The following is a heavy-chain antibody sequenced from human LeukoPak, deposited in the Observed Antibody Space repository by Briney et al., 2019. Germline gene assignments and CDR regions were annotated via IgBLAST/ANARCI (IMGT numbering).Heavy chain of an antibody. CDR1: GGSFSGYY. J-gene: IGHJ5*02. CDR2: INHSGST. CDR3: ARSERYYYGSGSYLT. Sequence: SETLSLTCAGYGGSFSGYYWSWIRQPPGKGVEWIGGINHSGSTNYNPSLKSRVTISVDSSKNQFSLKLSSVTAADTAVYYCARSERYYYGSGSYLTWGQGTLVTVSS. D-gene: IGHD3-10*01. V-gene: IGHV4-34*01.